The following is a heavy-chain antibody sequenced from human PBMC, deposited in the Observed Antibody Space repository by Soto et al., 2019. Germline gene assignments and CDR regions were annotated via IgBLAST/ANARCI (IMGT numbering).Heavy chain of an antibody. J-gene: IGHJ6*02. Sequence: QVQLVESGGGVVQPGRSLRLSCAASGFTFSSYGMHWVRQAPGKGLEWVAVIWYDGSNKYYADSVKARFTISRDNSKYTLYLQMNSLRAEDTAVYYCARERGVAAHRVGMDVWGQGTTVTVSS. CDR1: GFTFSSYG. V-gene: IGHV3-33*01. D-gene: IGHD6-6*01. CDR3: ARERGVAAHRVGMDV. CDR2: IWYDGSNK.